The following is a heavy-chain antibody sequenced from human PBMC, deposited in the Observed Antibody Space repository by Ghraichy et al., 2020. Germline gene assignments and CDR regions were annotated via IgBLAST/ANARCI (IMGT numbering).Heavy chain of an antibody. CDR1: GFTFSSYS. J-gene: IGHJ2*01. CDR3: ARDPHRSTSCYNCRWYFDL. D-gene: IGHD2-2*02. V-gene: IGHV3-21*01. Sequence: GGSLRLSCAASGFTFSSYSMNWVRQAPGKGLEWVSSISSSSSYIYYADSVKGRFTISRDNAKNSLYLQMNSLRAEDTAVYYCARDPHRSTSCYNCRWYFDLWGRGTLVTVSS. CDR2: ISSSSSYI.